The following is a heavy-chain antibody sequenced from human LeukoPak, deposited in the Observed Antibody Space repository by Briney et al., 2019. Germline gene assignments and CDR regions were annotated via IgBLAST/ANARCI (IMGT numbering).Heavy chain of an antibody. V-gene: IGHV1-46*01. J-gene: IGHJ4*02. CDR1: GFTFTSYY. D-gene: IGHD5-24*01. Sequence: PGGSLRLSCAASGFTFTSYYMHWVRQAPGQGLEWMGIINPSGGSTSYAQKFQGRVTMTRDTSTSTVYMELSSLRSEDTAVYCCARDGYNSAGFVYWGQGTLVTVSS. CDR3: ARDGYNSAGFVY. CDR2: INPSGGST.